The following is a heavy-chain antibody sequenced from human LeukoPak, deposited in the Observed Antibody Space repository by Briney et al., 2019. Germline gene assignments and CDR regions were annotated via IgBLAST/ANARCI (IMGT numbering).Heavy chain of an antibody. D-gene: IGHD2-15*01. CDR2: ISSSSSTI. CDR3: AEAIDQYLLSPFDY. J-gene: IGHJ4*02. CDR1: GFTFSSYS. Sequence: PGGSLRLSCAASGFTFSSYSMNWVRQAPGKGLEWVSYISSSSSTIYYADSVKGRFTISRDNSKHTLYLQMNSLRAEDTAIYYCAEAIDQYLLSPFDYWGQGTLVTVSS. V-gene: IGHV3-48*01.